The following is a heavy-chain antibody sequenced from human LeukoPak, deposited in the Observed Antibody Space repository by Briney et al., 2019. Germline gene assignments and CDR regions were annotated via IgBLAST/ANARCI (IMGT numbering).Heavy chain of an antibody. J-gene: IGHJ4*02. Sequence: GGSLRLSCTASGFTFGTYSINWVRQAPGKGLEWISYISSSSATRHYGDSVKGRFTISRDNAKNSLYLQMNSLRAEDTAVYYCARDRYSGYCSTTTCYGDFDYWGQGTLVTVSS. CDR1: GFTFGTYS. D-gene: IGHD2-2*01. CDR2: ISSSSATR. CDR3: ARDRYSGYCSTTTCYGDFDY. V-gene: IGHV3-48*04.